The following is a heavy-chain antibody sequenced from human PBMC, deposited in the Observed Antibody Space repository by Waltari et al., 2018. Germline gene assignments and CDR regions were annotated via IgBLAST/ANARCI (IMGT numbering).Heavy chain of an antibody. D-gene: IGHD3-10*01. V-gene: IGHV1-69*12. CDR3: ARESGDQGAFDI. Sequence: QVQLVQSGAEVKKTGSSVKVSCMASGGCFSNYVINWVRQAPGQGLEWMGGITPIFGTASYAQKLQGRVTVTADESTNTAYMELSSLRSEDTAVYYCARESGDQGAFDIWGQGTMVTVSS. CDR2: ITPIFGTA. CDR1: GGCFSNYV. J-gene: IGHJ3*02.